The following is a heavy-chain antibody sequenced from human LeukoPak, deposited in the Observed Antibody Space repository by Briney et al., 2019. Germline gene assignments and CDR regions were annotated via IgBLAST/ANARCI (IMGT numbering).Heavy chain of an antibody. V-gene: IGHV1-46*01. J-gene: IGHJ6*02. CDR2: INPSGGST. CDR1: GYTFTSYY. D-gene: IGHD2-2*01. CDR3: ARVRGLGYCSSTSCLNYYYYGMDV. Sequence: ASVKVSCKASGYTFTSYYMHWVRQAPGQGLEWMGIINPSGGSTSYAQKFQGRVTMTRDTSTSTAYMELSSLRSEDTAVYYCARVRGLGYCSSTSCLNYYYYGMDVWGQGTTVTVSS.